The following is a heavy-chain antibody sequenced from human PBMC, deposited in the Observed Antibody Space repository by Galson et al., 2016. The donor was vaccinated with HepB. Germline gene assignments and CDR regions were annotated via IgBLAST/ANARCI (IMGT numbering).Heavy chain of an antibody. CDR3: ARDSAPLFSPHLRTLDY. CDR2: ISAIHNQI. Sequence: SLRLSCAGTGFTFSSFGMSWVRQAPGKGLEWVSVISAIHNQIYYADSVRGRFGISRDNSKKTLYLQMNSLRPEDTAVYYCARDSAPLFSPHLRTLDYWGQGTLVTVSS. D-gene: IGHD1-14*01. V-gene: IGHV3-23*01. CDR1: GFTFSSFG. J-gene: IGHJ4*02.